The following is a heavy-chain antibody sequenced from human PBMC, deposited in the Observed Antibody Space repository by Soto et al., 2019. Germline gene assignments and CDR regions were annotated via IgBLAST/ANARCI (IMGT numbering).Heavy chain of an antibody. CDR1: GFTFSGSA. Sequence: EVQLVESGGGLVQPGGSLKLSCAASGFTFSGSAMHWVRQASGKGLEWVGRIRSKANSYATAYAASVKGRFTISRDDSKNTAYLHMNSLKTEDTAVYYCTSPSSSRDYWGQGTLVTVSS. V-gene: IGHV3-73*02. J-gene: IGHJ4*02. CDR3: TSPSSSRDY. D-gene: IGHD6-13*01. CDR2: IRSKANSYAT.